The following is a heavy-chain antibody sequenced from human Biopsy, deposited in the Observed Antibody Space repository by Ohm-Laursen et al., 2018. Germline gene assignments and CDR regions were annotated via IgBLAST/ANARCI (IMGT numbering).Heavy chain of an antibody. CDR1: GVTLSGYA. D-gene: IGHD2-15*01. CDR3: ARAYPPQGRRLVVVAGDFDC. V-gene: IGHV3-66*01. Sequence: SLRLSCAASGVTLSGYAMNWVRQAPGRGLEWVSGIYSGGSPHYVDSVRGRFTISRDSSMNTVYLQMNSLRAEDTAVYYCARAYPPQGRRLVVVAGDFDCWGQGTRVTVSS. CDR2: IYSGGSP. J-gene: IGHJ4*02.